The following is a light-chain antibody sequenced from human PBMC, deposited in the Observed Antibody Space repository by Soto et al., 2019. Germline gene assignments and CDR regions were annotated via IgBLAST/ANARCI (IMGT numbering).Light chain of an antibody. Sequence: QSVLTQPASVSGSPGQSITISCTGTSSDVGGYNYVSWYQQHPGKAPKLMIYEVSNRPSGVSNRFSGSKSGNTASLTISGLQADDEADYYCSSYTSSSTLFYVFGTGTKLTVL. CDR1: SSDVGGYNY. J-gene: IGLJ1*01. CDR3: SSYTSSSTLFYV. V-gene: IGLV2-14*01. CDR2: EVS.